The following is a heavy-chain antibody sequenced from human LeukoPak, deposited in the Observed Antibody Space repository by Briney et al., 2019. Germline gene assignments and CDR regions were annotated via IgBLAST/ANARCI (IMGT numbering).Heavy chain of an antibody. CDR3: AKDLALYSGYDNYYGMDV. CDR1: KFTFMNYA. J-gene: IGHJ6*02. D-gene: IGHD5-12*01. V-gene: IGHV3-23*01. Sequence: GGSLRLSCTASKFTFMNYAMHWVRQAPGKGLEWLSTIGSAGGSIFYADSVKGRFTISRDNSKNTLYLQMNSLRAEDTAVYYCAKDLALYSGYDNYYGMDVWGQGTTVTVSS. CDR2: IGSAGGSI.